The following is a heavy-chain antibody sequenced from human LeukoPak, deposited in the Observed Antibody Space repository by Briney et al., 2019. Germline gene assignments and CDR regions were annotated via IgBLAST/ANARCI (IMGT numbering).Heavy chain of an antibody. J-gene: IGHJ5*02. CDR2: INPNSGGT. CDR1: GYTFTGYY. D-gene: IGHD2-15*01. V-gene: IGHV1-2*02. Sequence: GASVKVSCKASGYTFTGYYMHWVRQAPGQGLEWMGWINPNSGGTNYAQKSQGRVTMTRDTSISTAYMELSRLRSDDTAVYYCARVVYCSGGSCHNWFDPWGQGTLVTVSS. CDR3: ARVVYCSGGSCHNWFDP.